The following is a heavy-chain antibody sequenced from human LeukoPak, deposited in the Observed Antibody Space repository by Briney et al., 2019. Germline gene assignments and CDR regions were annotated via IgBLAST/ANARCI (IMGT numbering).Heavy chain of an antibody. V-gene: IGHV3-53*01. Sequence: PGGSLRLSCAASGFTFSNYEMNWVRQTPGKGLEWVSVIYTAGDTFYPDSVRGRFSISRDTSRNMVNLQMNSLRAEDTALYYCTSGQMFTSGGFDDWGRGTLVTVSS. D-gene: IGHD6-19*01. CDR3: TSGQMFTSGGFDD. CDR1: GFTFSNYE. J-gene: IGHJ4*02. CDR2: IYTAGDT.